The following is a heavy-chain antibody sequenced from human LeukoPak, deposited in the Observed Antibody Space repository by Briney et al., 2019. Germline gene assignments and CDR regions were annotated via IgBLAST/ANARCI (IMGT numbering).Heavy chain of an antibody. CDR2: VSSTGGDK. V-gene: IGHV3-11*01. CDR1: GVTFEDYY. J-gene: IGHJ4*02. D-gene: IGHD3-10*01. CDR3: ARGENGSFDH. Sequence: GGSLRLSCTGSGVTFEDYYLSWIRQAPGKGLEWISYVSSTGGDKFYADPVKGRFTISRDNARNSLYMEMNDLIAEDTAFYYCARGENGSFDHWGQGTLDIVSS.